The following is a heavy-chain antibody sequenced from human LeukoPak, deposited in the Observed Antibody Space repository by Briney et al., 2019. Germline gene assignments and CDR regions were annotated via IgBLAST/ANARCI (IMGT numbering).Heavy chain of an antibody. V-gene: IGHV4-30-4*01. D-gene: IGHD2-2*01. CDR2: IYYSGST. Sequence: SETLSVTCTVSGGSISSGDYYWSWIRQPPGKGLEWIGYIYYSGSTYYNPSLKSRVTISVDTSKNQFSLKLSSVTAADTAVYYCARMNIVVVPAATFDYWGQGTLVTVSS. J-gene: IGHJ4*02. CDR3: ARMNIVVVPAATFDY. CDR1: GGSISSGDYY.